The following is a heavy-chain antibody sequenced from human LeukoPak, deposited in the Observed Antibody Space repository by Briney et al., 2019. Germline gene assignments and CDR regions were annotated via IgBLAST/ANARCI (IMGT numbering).Heavy chain of an antibody. D-gene: IGHD3-22*01. J-gene: IGHJ4*02. CDR2: ISGSGGST. V-gene: IGHV3-23*01. CDR3: AKPPYYYDRSGYYPLDY. Sequence: PGGSLRLSCAASGFTFSSYAMSWVRQAPGKGLEWVSAISGSGGSTYYADSVKGRFTISRDNSKNTLYLQMNSLRAEDTAVYYCAKPPYYYDRSGYYPLDYWGQGTLVTVSS. CDR1: GFTFSSYA.